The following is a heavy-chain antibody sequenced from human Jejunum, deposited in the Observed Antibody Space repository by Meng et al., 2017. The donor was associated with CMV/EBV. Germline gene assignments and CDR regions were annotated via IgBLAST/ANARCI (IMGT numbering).Heavy chain of an antibody. D-gene: IGHD2-2*01. CDR2: ISTYSTYI. Sequence: TFDDYTMSWVRQVPGKGLEWVSSISTYSTYIYYADSVKGRFTISRDNARNSLYLQMDTLRAEDTAVYYCASGFCGSTSCYREFDYWGQGTLVTVSS. CDR1: TFDDYT. J-gene: IGHJ4*02. V-gene: IGHV3-21*01. CDR3: ASGFCGSTSCYREFDY.